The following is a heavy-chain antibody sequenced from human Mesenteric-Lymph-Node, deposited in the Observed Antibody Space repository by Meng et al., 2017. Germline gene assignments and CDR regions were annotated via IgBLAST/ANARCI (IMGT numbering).Heavy chain of an antibody. J-gene: IGHJ4*02. CDR2: MNPNSGNT. Sequence: ASVKVSCKASGYTFTSYAINWVRQATGQGLEWMGWMNPNSGNTGYAQKFQGRVTITRDTAINTAYMELNSLTSEDTAVYYCARAEGSGSPLYYFDYWGQGTLVTVSS. CDR1: GYTFTSYA. V-gene: IGHV1-8*03. D-gene: IGHD3-10*01. CDR3: ARAEGSGSPLYYFDY.